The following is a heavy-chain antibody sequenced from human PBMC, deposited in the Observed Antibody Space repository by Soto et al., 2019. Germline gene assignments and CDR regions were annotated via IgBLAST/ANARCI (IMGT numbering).Heavy chain of an antibody. CDR1: GGTFSSYA. V-gene: IGHV1-69*13. CDR2: IIPIFGTA. J-gene: IGHJ6*02. CDR3: ARSKVLLWFGELLSDPGASYYDMHA. Sequence: GASVKVSCKASGGTFSSYAISWVRQAPGQGLEWMGGIIPIFGTANYAQKFQGRVTITADESTSTAYMELSSLRSEDTAAYYCARSKVLLWFGELLSDPGASYYDMHARGHGITVTVP. D-gene: IGHD3-10*01.